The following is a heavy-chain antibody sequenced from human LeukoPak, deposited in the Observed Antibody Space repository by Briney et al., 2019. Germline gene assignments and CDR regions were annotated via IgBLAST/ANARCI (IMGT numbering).Heavy chain of an antibody. CDR2: IIPIFGTA. J-gene: IGHJ5*01. CDR3: ASTYDSSGYYSGVWFDS. CDR1: GGTFSSYA. D-gene: IGHD3-22*01. V-gene: IGHV1-69*05. Sequence: ASVKVSCKASGGTFSSYAISWVRQAPGQGLEWMGGIIPIFGTANYAQKFQGRVTITTDESTSTAYMELSSLRSEDTAVYYCASTYDSSGYYSGVWFDSWGQGTLVTVSS.